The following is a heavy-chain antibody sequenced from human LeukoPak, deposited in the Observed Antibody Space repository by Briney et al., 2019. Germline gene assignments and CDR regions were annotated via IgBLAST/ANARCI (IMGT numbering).Heavy chain of an antibody. CDR3: AREGIRIAAAGTIDY. CDR2: ISTYNGNT. Sequence: ASVKVSCKASGYTFTSYYMHWVRQAPGQGLEWMGWISTYNGNTNYAQKLQDRVTMTTDTSTSTAYMELRSLRSDDTAMYYCAREGIRIAAAGTIDYWGQGTLVTVSS. J-gene: IGHJ4*02. V-gene: IGHV1-18*04. CDR1: GYTFTSYY. D-gene: IGHD6-13*01.